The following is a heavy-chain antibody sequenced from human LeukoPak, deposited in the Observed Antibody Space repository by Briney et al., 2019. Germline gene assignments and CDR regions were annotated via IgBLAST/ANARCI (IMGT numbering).Heavy chain of an antibody. J-gene: IGHJ4*02. Sequence: GASVKVSCKASGGTFSSYAISWVRQAPGQGLEWMGRIIPIFGTANYAQKFQGRVTITADKSTSTAYMELSSLRSEDTAVYYCARVRWNSGSYHFDYWGQGTLVTVSS. CDR2: IIPIFGTA. V-gene: IGHV1-69*06. CDR3: ARVRWNSGSYHFDY. CDR1: GGTFSSYA. D-gene: IGHD1-26*01.